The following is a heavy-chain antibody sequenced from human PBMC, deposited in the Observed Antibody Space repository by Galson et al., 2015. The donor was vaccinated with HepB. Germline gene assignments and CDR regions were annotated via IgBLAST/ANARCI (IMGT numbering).Heavy chain of an antibody. Sequence: SVKVSCKASGYTFTGYYMHWVRQAPGQGLEWMGWINPNSGGTNYAQKFQGWVTMTRDTSISTAYMELSRLRSDDTAVYYCARGSDIVLMVYAIPYYYYGMDVWGQGTGHRLL. D-gene: IGHD2-8*01. CDR1: GYTFTGYY. CDR3: ARGSDIVLMVYAIPYYYYGMDV. V-gene: IGHV1-2*04. J-gene: IGHJ6*02. CDR2: INPNSGGT.